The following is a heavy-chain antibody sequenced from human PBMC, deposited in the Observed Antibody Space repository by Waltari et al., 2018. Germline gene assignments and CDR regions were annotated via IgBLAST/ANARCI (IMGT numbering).Heavy chain of an antibody. CDR2: ISGSGGST. CDR1: GFTFSRYA. D-gene: IGHD1-26*01. CDR3: AKDLYSGSYYDPSGFDY. V-gene: IGHV3-23*01. J-gene: IGHJ4*02. Sequence: EVQLLESGGGLVQPGGSLRLSCAASGFTFSRYAMSWVRQAPGKGLEWVSAISGSGGSTYYADSVKGRFTISRDNSKNTLYLQMNSLRAEDTAVYYCAKDLYSGSYYDPSGFDYWGQGTLVTVSS.